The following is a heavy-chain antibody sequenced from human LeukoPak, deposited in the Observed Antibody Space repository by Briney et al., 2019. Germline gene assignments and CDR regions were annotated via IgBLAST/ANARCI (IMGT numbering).Heavy chain of an antibody. CDR3: AGLLGYCSGGSCYTYYFDY. V-gene: IGHV4-59*08. CDR2: IYYSGST. CDR1: GGSISSYY. D-gene: IGHD2-15*01. J-gene: IGHJ4*02. Sequence: SETLSLTCTVSGGSISSYYWSWIRQPLGKGLEWIGYIYYSGSTNYNPSLKSRVTISVDTSKNQFSLKLSSVTAADTAVYYCAGLLGYCSGGSCYTYYFDYWGQGTLVTVSS.